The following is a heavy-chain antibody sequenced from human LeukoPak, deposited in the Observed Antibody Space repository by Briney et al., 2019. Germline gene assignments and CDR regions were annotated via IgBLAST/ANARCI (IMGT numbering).Heavy chain of an antibody. CDR3: ARAITIRGLIFDY. V-gene: IGHV4-61*05. CDR1: GGSISSSRYY. J-gene: IGHJ4*02. Sequence: SETLSLTCTVSGGSISSSRYYWGWIRQPPGKGLEWIGYIYYSGSTNYNPSLKSRVTISVDTSKNQFSLKLSSVTAADTAVYYCARAITIRGLIFDYWGQGTLVTVSS. CDR2: IYYSGST. D-gene: IGHD3-10*01.